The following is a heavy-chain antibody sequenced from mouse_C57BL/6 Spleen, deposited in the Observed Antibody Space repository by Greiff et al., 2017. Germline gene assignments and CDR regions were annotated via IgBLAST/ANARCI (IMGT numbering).Heavy chain of an antibody. Sequence: VQLQQSGPELVKPGASVKISCKASGYTFTDYYLNWVKQSHGKSLEWIGDINPNNGGTRYNQKFKGKATLTVDKSSSTAYMELRSLTSEDSAVYYCASGVALRRDDWGQGTTLTVSS. CDR3: ASGVALRRDD. CDR2: INPNNGGT. J-gene: IGHJ2*01. D-gene: IGHD1-1*02. CDR1: GYTFTDYY. V-gene: IGHV1-26*01.